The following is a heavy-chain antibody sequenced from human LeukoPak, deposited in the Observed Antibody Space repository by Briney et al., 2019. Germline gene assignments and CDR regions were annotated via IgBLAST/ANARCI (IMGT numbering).Heavy chain of an antibody. CDR1: GFTFSSYA. CDR3: ATPGRFLEWLLLDY. J-gene: IGHJ4*02. CDR2: TSGSGGST. D-gene: IGHD3-3*01. V-gene: IGHV3-23*01. Sequence: GGSLRLSCAASGFTFSSYAMSWVRQAPGKGLEWVSATSGSGGSTYYADSVKGRFTISRDNSKNTLYLQMNSLRAEDTAVYYCATPGRFLEWLLLDYWGQGTLVTVSS.